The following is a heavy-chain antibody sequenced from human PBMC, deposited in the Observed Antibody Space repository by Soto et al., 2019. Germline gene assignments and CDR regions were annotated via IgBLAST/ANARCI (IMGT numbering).Heavy chain of an antibody. J-gene: IGHJ4*02. CDR3: AREESGGYSSLID. V-gene: IGHV3-30-3*01. CDR2: ISSDGDKK. D-gene: IGHD3-22*01. Sequence: QVELVESGGGVVHPGKPLRLSCVASGFTFSSQTMHWVRQAPGKGLAWVAAISSDGDKKQYADSVMGRFSISRDNSKNTVYLQMNSLTAEDTAVYFCAREESGGYSSLIDWGQGTRVTASA. CDR1: GFTFSSQT.